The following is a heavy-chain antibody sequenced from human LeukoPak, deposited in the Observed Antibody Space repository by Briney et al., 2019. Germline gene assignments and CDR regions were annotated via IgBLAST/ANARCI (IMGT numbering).Heavy chain of an antibody. D-gene: IGHD3-10*01. V-gene: IGHV1-69*13. Sequence: SVKVFCKASGGTFSSYAISWVRQAPGQGLEWMGGIIPLFGTANYAQKFLGRVIITADESTSTTYMYLSSLKSEDTAVYYCAREWAGYGSGSYYYYWGQGTLVTVSS. CDR1: GGTFSSYA. J-gene: IGHJ4*02. CDR2: IIPLFGTA. CDR3: AREWAGYGSGSYYYY.